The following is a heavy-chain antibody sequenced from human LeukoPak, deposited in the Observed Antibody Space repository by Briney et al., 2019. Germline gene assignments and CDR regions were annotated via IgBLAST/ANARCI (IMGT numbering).Heavy chain of an antibody. CDR1: GGSISRSNG. CDR3: ARGRYFDWLLSTGGAFDI. CDR2: IYHSGST. D-gene: IGHD3-9*01. Sequence: SETLSLPCALSGGSISRSNGWGWVGQPPGKGLDWIGEIYHSGSTNYNPSHKSRVTISVNTSKNPFSLKLSSVTAADTAVYYCARGRYFDWLLSTGGAFDIWGQGTMVTVSS. J-gene: IGHJ3*02. V-gene: IGHV4-4*02.